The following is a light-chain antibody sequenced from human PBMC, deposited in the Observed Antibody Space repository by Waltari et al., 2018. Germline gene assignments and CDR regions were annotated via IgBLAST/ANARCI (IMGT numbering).Light chain of an antibody. CDR1: QRISRF. Sequence: DILMTQFPSSLSASVGDRVTITCRASQRISRFLNWYQQKPGEAPNLLIYAVYTLQSGVPSRFSGSGSGTDFTLTISTLQPEDYATYYCQQGYSAPLTFGGGTKVEIK. J-gene: IGKJ4*01. CDR3: QQGYSAPLT. CDR2: AVY. V-gene: IGKV1-39*01.